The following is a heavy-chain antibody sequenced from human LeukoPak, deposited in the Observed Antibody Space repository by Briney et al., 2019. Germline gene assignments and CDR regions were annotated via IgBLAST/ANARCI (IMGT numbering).Heavy chain of an antibody. J-gene: IGHJ4*02. CDR1: GGSISNYY. CDR2: INHSGST. V-gene: IGHV4-34*01. CDR3: ARGRYLTTGGGAAAGFLDY. D-gene: IGHD6-13*01. Sequence: PSETLSLTCTVSGGSISNYYWNWIRQPPGKGLEWIGEINHSGSTNYNPSLKRRVTISVDTSQNQFSVRLSSVTAADTAVYYCARGRYLTTGGGAAAGFLDYWGQGTLVTVSS.